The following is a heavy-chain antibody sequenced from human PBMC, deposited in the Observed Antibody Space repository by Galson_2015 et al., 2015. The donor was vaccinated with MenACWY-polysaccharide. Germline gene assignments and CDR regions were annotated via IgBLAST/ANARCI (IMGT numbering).Heavy chain of an antibody. Sequence: SLRLSCAASGFTFSTYGIHWVRQAPGKGLERVAVISYDGSNKYYADSMKGRFTISRDNSKNTLYLQMNSLRTEDTAVYYCAKDGVVLVPAAQNYYSYYMDVWGKGTTVTVSS. D-gene: IGHD2-2*01. V-gene: IGHV3-30*18. J-gene: IGHJ6*03. CDR2: ISYDGSNK. CDR3: AKDGVVLVPAAQNYYSYYMDV. CDR1: GFTFSTYG.